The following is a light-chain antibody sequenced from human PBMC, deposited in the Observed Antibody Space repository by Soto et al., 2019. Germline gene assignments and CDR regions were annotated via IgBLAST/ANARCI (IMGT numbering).Light chain of an antibody. J-gene: IGKJ1*01. V-gene: IGKV1D-8*01. CDR3: KSYDILPWT. Sequence: KPGQAHKLLIYSAYTLQIGVQSRFGGNGSGTHFTLTITTLQFEDFASYYCKSYDILPWTFGQGTKVDIK. CDR2: SAY.